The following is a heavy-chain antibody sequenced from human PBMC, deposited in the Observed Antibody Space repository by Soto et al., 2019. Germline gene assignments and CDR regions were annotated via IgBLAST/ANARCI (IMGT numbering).Heavy chain of an antibody. CDR2: IKSKTDGGKT. CDR1: GFTFSNAW. Sequence: GGSLRLSCAASGFTFSNAWMNWVRQAPGKGLEWVGRIKSKTDGGKTDDTAPVKGRFTISRDESKNTLYLQMNSLKTEDTAVYYCTTVRGMGYWGQGTLVTVSS. CDR3: TTVRGMGY. D-gene: IGHD3-10*01. J-gene: IGHJ4*02. V-gene: IGHV3-15*07.